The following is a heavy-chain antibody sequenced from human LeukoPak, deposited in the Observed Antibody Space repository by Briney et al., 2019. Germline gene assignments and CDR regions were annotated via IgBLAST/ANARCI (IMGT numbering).Heavy chain of an antibody. CDR2: IYYSGSTNSGST. D-gene: IGHD3-3*01. Sequence: SETLSLTCTVSGGSISNYYWSWIRQPPGKGLEWIGYIYYSGSTNSGSTNYNPSLKSRVTISVDTSKNQFSLKLSSVTAADTAVYYCARDFNYDFWSGPGEEDVWGKGTTVTVSS. J-gene: IGHJ6*04. CDR3: ARDFNYDFWSGPGEEDV. V-gene: IGHV4-59*12. CDR1: GGSISNYY.